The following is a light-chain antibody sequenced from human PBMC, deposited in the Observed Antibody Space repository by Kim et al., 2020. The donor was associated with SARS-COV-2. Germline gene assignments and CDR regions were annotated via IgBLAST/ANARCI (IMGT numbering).Light chain of an antibody. J-gene: IGLJ2*01. CDR1: DIRGKN. Sequence: SVALGQTARITCGATDIRGKNVHWYQQRPGQPPLLVIYRDDSRPSGIPARFSGSNSGNTATLTISGAQAGDEADYYCQVWDTTSVVFGGGTQLTVL. CDR3: QVWDTTSVV. CDR2: RDD. V-gene: IGLV3-9*01.